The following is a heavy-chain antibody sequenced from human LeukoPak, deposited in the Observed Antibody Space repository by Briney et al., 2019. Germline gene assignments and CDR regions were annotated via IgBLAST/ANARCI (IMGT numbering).Heavy chain of an antibody. Sequence: GALRLSCAASGFTFSDYYMSWIRQAPGKGLEWVPYISNSGGSIYYADSVKGRFTISRDNAKNSLYLQMNTLRADDTAVYYCARASVVTSPFDYWGQGTLVTVSS. J-gene: IGHJ4*02. CDR2: ISNSGGSI. V-gene: IGHV3-11*01. CDR1: GFTFSDYY. D-gene: IGHD4-23*01. CDR3: ARASVVTSPFDY.